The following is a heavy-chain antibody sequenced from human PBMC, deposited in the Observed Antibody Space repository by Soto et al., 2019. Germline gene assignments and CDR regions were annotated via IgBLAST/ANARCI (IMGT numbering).Heavy chain of an antibody. CDR2: MNPKIGNT. D-gene: IGHD6-25*01. CDR1: GYTFTSYD. Sequence: ASVKVSCKASGYTFTSYDINWVRQATGQGLEWMGWMNPKIGNTGYAQKFQGRVTMTRNTSISTAYMELSSLRSEDTAVYYCASRARGYSSGLDYWGQGSMVTDSS. V-gene: IGHV1-8*01. J-gene: IGHJ4*02. CDR3: ASRARGYSSGLDY.